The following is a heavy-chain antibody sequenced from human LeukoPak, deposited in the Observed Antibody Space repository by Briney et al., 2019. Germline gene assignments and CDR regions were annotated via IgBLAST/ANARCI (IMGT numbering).Heavy chain of an antibody. J-gene: IGHJ4*02. CDR2: INKNGGDQ. V-gene: IGHV3-7*05. Sequence: PGGSLRLSCAASGFTFSTYWMTWVRQAPGKGLEWVANINKNGGDQYYGDSVKGRFTISRDNTKNSLYLQMNSLRAEDTAMYYCTTYNDSGPSKDWGQGTLVTVSS. CDR1: GFTFSTYW. CDR3: TTYNDSGPSKD. D-gene: IGHD3-22*01.